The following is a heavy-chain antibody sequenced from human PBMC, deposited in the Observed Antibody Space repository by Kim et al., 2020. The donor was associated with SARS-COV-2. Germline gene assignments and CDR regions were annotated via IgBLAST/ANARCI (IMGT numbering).Heavy chain of an antibody. CDR3: ARVFRVTMIADAFDI. Sequence: SETLSLTCTVSGYSISSGYYWGWIRQPPGKGLEWIGSIYHSGRTYYNPSLKSRVTISVDTSKNQFSLKLSSVTAADTAVYYCARVFRVTMIADAFDIWG. J-gene: IGHJ3*02. V-gene: IGHV4-38-2*02. CDR1: GYSISSGYY. D-gene: IGHD3-22*01. CDR2: IYHSGRT.